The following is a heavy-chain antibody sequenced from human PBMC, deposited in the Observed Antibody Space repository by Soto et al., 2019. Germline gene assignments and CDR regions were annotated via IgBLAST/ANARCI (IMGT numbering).Heavy chain of an antibody. D-gene: IGHD5-18*01. Sequence: ASVKVSCKASGYTFTSYGISWVRQAPGQGLEWMGWISAYNGNTNYAQKLQGRVTTTTDTSTSTAYMELRSLRPDDTAVYYCARGDVDTAMVHFDYWGQGTLVTVSS. CDR3: ARGDVDTAMVHFDY. V-gene: IGHV1-18*04. J-gene: IGHJ4*02. CDR2: ISAYNGNT. CDR1: GYTFTSYG.